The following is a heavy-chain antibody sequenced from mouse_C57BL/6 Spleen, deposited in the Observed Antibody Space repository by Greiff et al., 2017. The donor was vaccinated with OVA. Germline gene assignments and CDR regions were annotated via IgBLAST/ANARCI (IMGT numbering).Heavy chain of an antibody. CDR3: AYDGYYGYFDY. D-gene: IGHD2-3*01. CDR2: IYPGAGDT. V-gene: IGHV1-82*01. CDR1: GYAFRSSW. J-gene: IGHJ2*01. Sequence: QVQLKESGPELVKPGASVKISCKASGYAFRSSWMNWVKQRPGKGLEWIGRIYPGAGDTKYNGKFTGKATLTADKSSSTAYMQLSSLTSEDSAVYFCAYDGYYGYFDYWGQGTTLTVSS.